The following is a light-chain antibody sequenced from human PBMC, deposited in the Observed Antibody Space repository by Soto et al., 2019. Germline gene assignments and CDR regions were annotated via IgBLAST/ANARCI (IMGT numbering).Light chain of an antibody. Sequence: EIVLTQSPDTLSLSPGERATLSCRASQSVSSSYLAWYQQKPGQAPRLLIYGASSRATGIPDRFSGSGSGTDFTLTISRLEPEDFAVYYCQQYGSSPQTFGQGTKGDIK. V-gene: IGKV3-20*01. CDR3: QQYGSSPQT. CDR1: QSVSSSY. J-gene: IGKJ1*01. CDR2: GAS.